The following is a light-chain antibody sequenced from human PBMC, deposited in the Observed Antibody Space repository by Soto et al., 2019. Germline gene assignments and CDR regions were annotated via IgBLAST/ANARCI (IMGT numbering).Light chain of an antibody. Sequence: EIVLTQSPGTLSLSPGERATLSCRASQSVSSSYLAWYQQKPGQAPRLLIYGASSRATGIPDRFSSSESGTDFTLTISRLEPEDFAVYYCQQYGTSPWTFGQGTKVEI. CDR2: GAS. J-gene: IGKJ1*01. CDR1: QSVSSSY. CDR3: QQYGTSPWT. V-gene: IGKV3-20*01.